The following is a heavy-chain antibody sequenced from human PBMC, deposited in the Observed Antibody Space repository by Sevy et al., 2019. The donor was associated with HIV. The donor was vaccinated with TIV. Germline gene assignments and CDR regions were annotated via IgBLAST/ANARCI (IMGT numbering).Heavy chain of an antibody. D-gene: IGHD6-13*01. CDR2: TRNKADSYTT. Sequence: GGSLRLSCAASGFTFSDHYMEWVRQAPGKGLEWVGRTRNKADSYTTEYAASVKGRFTISRDDSNNSPYLQMNSLKTGNTAVYYCATHAGIAAAGRVFDYWGQGSLVTVSS. V-gene: IGHV3-72*01. CDR3: ATHAGIAAAGRVFDY. J-gene: IGHJ4*02. CDR1: GFTFSDHY.